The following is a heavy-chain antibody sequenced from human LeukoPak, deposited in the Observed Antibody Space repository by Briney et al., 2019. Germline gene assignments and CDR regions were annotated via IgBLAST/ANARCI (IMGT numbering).Heavy chain of an antibody. CDR3: ARALRHCSGGSCGGNFDY. D-gene: IGHD2-15*01. Sequence: GGSLRLSCTTSGFNFNEFSMHWVRQRPGKGLEWIALIGWDVSSKYYADSVKGRFTISRDNAKNSLYLQMNSLRAEDTAVYYCARALRHCSGGSCGGNFDYWGQGTLVTVSS. CDR1: GFNFNEFS. CDR2: IGWDVSSK. J-gene: IGHJ4*02. V-gene: IGHV3-43*01.